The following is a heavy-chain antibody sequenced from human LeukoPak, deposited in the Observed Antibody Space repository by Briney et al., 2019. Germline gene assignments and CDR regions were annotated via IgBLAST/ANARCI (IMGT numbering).Heavy chain of an antibody. CDR1: GFTFSSYA. D-gene: IGHD5-12*01. J-gene: IGHJ4*02. Sequence: GGSLRLSCAASGFTFSSYAMSWVRQAPGKGLEWVSAISGSGGSTYYADSVKGRFTISRDNSKNTLYLQMNSLRAEDTAIYYCARDQRYNGFDYSSHWGQGALVTVSS. CDR3: ARDQRYNGFDYSSH. V-gene: IGHV3-23*01. CDR2: ISGSGGST.